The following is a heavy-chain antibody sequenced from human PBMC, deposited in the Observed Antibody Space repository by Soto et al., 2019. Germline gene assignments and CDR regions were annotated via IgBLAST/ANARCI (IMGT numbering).Heavy chain of an antibody. J-gene: IGHJ4*02. V-gene: IGHV3-30-3*01. CDR2: ILYDGSNK. D-gene: IGHD6-6*01. Sequence: PGGSLRLSCPASGFIFRSYIMHWVRQAPGKGLEWVAFILYDGSNKNCAASVKGRFTISRDKSKNTLFLQMNSLKTDDTAVYYCASGQRARPHSWGQGTLVTVSS. CDR3: ASGQRARPHS. CDR1: GFIFRSYI.